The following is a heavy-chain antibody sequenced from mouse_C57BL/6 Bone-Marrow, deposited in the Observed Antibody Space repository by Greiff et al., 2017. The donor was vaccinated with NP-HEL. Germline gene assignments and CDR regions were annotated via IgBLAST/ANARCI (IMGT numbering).Heavy chain of an antibody. CDR3: ARSIYYDYADDPFYAMDY. Sequence: EVKVVESGGGLVQPGGSLSLSCAASGFTFTDYYMSWVRQPPGKALEWLAFIRNKANGYTTESSASVKGRFTISRDNSQSILYLQMNALRAEDSATYYCARSIYYDYADDPFYAMDYWGQGTSVTVSS. J-gene: IGHJ4*01. CDR2: IRNKANGYTT. D-gene: IGHD2-4*01. CDR1: GFTFTDYY. V-gene: IGHV7-3*01.